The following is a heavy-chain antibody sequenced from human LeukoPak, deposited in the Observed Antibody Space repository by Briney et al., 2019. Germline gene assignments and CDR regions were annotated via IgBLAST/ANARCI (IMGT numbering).Heavy chain of an antibody. D-gene: IGHD3-22*01. CDR2: IWYDGSNK. CDR1: GFTFSSYG. J-gene: IGHJ4*02. Sequence: GGSLRLSCAASGFTFSSYGMHWVRQAPGKGLEWVAVIWYDGSNKYYADSVKGRFTISRDNSKNTLYLQMNSLRAEDTAVYYCAKDDSSGYYSTFDYWGQGTLVTVSS. V-gene: IGHV3-33*06. CDR3: AKDDSSGYYSTFDY.